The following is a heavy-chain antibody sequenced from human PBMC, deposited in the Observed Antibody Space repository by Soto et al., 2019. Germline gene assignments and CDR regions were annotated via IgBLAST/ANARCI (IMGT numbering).Heavy chain of an antibody. J-gene: IGHJ6*02. CDR1: GGSISSYY. CDR2: IYYSGST. V-gene: IGHV4-59*01. CDR3: ARGGRYSSGWYYYYGMEV. D-gene: IGHD6-19*01. Sequence: SETLSLTCTVSGGSISSYYWSWIRQPPGKGLEWIGYIYYSGSTNYNPSLKSRVTISVDTSKNQFSLKLSSVTAADTAVYYCARGGRYSSGWYYYYGMEVWGQGTTVTVSS.